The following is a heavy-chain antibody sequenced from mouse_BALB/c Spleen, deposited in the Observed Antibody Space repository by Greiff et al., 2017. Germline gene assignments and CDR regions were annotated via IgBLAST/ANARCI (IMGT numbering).Heavy chain of an antibody. Sequence: EVQVVESGGGLVQPGGSRKLSCAASGFTFSDYGMAWVRQAPGKGPEWVAFISNLAYSIYYADTVTGRFTISRENAKNTLYLEMSSLRSEDTAMYYCARYGTLSYAMDYWGQGTSVTVSS. V-gene: IGHV5-15*02. CDR3: ARYGTLSYAMDY. CDR2: ISNLAYSI. CDR1: GFTFSDYG. J-gene: IGHJ4*01. D-gene: IGHD1-1*01.